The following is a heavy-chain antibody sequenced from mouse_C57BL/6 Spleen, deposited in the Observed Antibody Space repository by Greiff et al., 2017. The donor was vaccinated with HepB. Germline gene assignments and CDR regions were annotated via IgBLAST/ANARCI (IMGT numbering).Heavy chain of an antibody. D-gene: IGHD2-5*01. CDR3: TRRSNYGDWYFDV. V-gene: IGHV6-6*01. Sequence: EVKVEESGGGLVQPGGSMKLSCAASGFTFSDAWMDWVRQSPEKGLEWVAEIRNKANNHATYYAESVKGRFTISRDDSKSSVYLQMNSLRAEDTGIYYCTRRSNYGDWYFDVWGTGTTVTVSS. J-gene: IGHJ1*03. CDR1: GFTFSDAW. CDR2: IRNKANNHAT.